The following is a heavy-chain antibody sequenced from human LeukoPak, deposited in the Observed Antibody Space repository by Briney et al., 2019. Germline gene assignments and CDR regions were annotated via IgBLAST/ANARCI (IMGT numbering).Heavy chain of an antibody. CDR2: IKQDGSEK. D-gene: IGHD4-17*01. Sequence: PGGSLRLSCAASGFTFSSYWMSWVRQAPGKGLEWVANIKQDGSEKYYVDSVKGRFTISRDNAKNSLYLQMNSLRAEDTAVYYCARGGEDYGDYVEAFGIWGQGTMVTVSS. CDR1: GFTFSSYW. J-gene: IGHJ3*02. CDR3: ARGGEDYGDYVEAFGI. V-gene: IGHV3-7*01.